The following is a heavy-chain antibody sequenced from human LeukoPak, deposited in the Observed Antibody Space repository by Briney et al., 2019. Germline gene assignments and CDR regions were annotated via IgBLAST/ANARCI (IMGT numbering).Heavy chain of an antibody. CDR3: ARDFSNDSSGYYYFGAFDI. D-gene: IGHD3-22*01. CDR2: ISSSSSYI. Sequence: PGGSPRLSCAASRFTFSSYSMNWVRQAPGKGLEWVSSISSSSSYIYYADSVKGRFTFSRDNAKNSLYLQMNSLRAEDTAVYYCARDFSNDSSGYYYFGAFDIWGQGTMVTVSS. V-gene: IGHV3-21*01. J-gene: IGHJ3*02. CDR1: RFTFSSYS.